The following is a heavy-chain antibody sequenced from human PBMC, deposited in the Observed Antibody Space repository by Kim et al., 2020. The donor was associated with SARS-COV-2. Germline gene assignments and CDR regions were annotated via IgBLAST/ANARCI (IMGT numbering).Heavy chain of an antibody. CDR3: AREEDGGNSGPE. V-gene: IGHV4-59*01. J-gene: IGHJ4*02. CDR2: IYYSGST. D-gene: IGHD2-21*02. Sequence: SETLSLTCTVSGGSISSYYWSWIRQPPGKGLEWIGYIYYSGSTNYNPSLKSRVTISVDTSKNQFSLKLSSVTAADTAVYYCAREEDGGNSGPEWGQGTLGTVSS. CDR1: GGSISSYY.